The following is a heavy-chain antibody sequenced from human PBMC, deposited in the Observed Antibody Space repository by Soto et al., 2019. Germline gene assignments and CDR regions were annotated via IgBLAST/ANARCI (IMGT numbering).Heavy chain of an antibody. CDR1: GGTFSSYA. J-gene: IGHJ5*02. D-gene: IGHD6-13*01. V-gene: IGHV1-69*13. CDR3: ARDGLAAAGGVSGWFDP. CDR2: IIPIFGTA. Sequence: GASVKVSCKASGGTFSSYAISWVRQAPGQGLEWMGGIIPIFGTANYAQKFQGRVTITADESTSTAYMELSSLRSEDTAVYYCARDGLAAAGGVSGWFDPWGQGTLVTVSS.